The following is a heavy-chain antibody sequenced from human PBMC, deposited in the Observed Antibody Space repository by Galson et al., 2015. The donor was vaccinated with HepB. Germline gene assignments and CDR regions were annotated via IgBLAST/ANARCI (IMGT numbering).Heavy chain of an antibody. CDR2: ISGSGGST. V-gene: IGHV3-23*01. Sequence: SLRLSCAASGFTVSSNYMSWVRQAPGKGLEWVSAISGSGGSTYYADSVKGRFTISRDNSKNTLYLQMNSLRAEDTAVYYCAKEPLLIYSSWDAFDIWGQGTMVTVSS. J-gene: IGHJ3*02. CDR1: GFTVSSNY. D-gene: IGHD3-22*01. CDR3: AKEPLLIYSSWDAFDI.